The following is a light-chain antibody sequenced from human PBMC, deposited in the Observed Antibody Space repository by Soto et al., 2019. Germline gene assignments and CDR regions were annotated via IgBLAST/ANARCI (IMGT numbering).Light chain of an antibody. V-gene: IGLV1-40*01. CDR1: SSNIGAGYD. J-gene: IGLJ1*01. Sequence: QSVLTQPPSVSGAPGQRVTISCTGGSSNIGAGYDVHWYQQRPGTAPKLLIFGNTNRPSGVPDRFSGSKSGTSASLAITGLQAEDEGDYYCQSYDRTLSARYVFGTGTKVTVL. CDR2: GNT. CDR3: QSYDRTLSARYV.